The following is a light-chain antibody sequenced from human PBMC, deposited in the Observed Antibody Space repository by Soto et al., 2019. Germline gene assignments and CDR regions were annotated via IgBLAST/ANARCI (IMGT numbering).Light chain of an antibody. V-gene: IGKV3-20*01. CDR3: QHYGGSPRT. Sequence: EIVLTQSPGTLSLSPGERATLSCRASQSVSSSYLTWYQQKPGQAPRLLMYGASSRATGIRDRFSGSGSATAFTLTTGRLEPEEFPVYYCQHYGGSPRTFGQGPKVESK. J-gene: IGKJ1*01. CDR1: QSVSSSY. CDR2: GAS.